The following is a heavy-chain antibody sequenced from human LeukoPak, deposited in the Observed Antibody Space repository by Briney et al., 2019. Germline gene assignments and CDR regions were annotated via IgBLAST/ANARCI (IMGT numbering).Heavy chain of an antibody. D-gene: IGHD6-19*01. Sequence: GESLKISCKGSGYSFTSYWIGWVRQMPGKGLEWMGIIYPGDSDTRYSPSFQGQVTISADKSISTAYLQWSSLKASDTAMYYCARHVEGIAVAGAFDYWGQGTLVTVSS. CDR1: GYSFTSYW. J-gene: IGHJ4*02. CDR3: ARHVEGIAVAGAFDY. V-gene: IGHV5-51*01. CDR2: IYPGDSDT.